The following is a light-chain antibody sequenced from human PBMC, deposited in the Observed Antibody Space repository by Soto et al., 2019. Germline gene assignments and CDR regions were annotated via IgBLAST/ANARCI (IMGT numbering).Light chain of an antibody. V-gene: IGKV3-15*01. CDR1: QSVSSN. CDR2: GAS. J-gene: IGKJ2*01. CDR3: QQYNNWPYT. Sequence: EIVMTQSPATLSVSPGERAALSCRARQSVSSNFAWYQQKPGQAPRLLIYGASTRATGIPARFSGSGSGTDFTLTISSLQSEDFAVYYCQQYNNWPYTFGQGTKLEIK.